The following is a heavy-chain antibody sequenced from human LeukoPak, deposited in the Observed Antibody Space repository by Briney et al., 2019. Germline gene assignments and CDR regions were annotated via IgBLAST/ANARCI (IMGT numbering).Heavy chain of an antibody. J-gene: IGHJ4*02. D-gene: IGHD5-24*01. Sequence: SETLSLTCAVYGGSFSGYYWSWIRQSPGKGLEWIGSIYYSGSTYYSPSLKSRVTISVDKSKNQFSLKLSSVTAADTAVYYCARNPRLEMATIPFDYWGQGTLVTVSS. CDR3: ARNPRLEMATIPFDY. CDR2: IYYSGST. V-gene: IGHV4-34*01. CDR1: GGSFSGYY.